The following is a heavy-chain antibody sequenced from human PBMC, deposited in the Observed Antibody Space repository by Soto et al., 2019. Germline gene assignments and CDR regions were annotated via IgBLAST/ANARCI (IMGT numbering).Heavy chain of an antibody. CDR1: GFTFSRYG. CDR2: MWYDGSNE. CDR3: AAGRDFFDY. J-gene: IGHJ4*02. V-gene: IGHV3-33*01. D-gene: IGHD3-3*01. Sequence: QVQLVESGGGVVQPGTSLRLSCATSGFTFSRYGMHWVRQPPGKGLEWVAFMWYDGSNEYYADSVKGRFAISRDNSQSTLYLQMNSLGADDTAVYYCAAGRDFFDYWGQGIVVTVSS.